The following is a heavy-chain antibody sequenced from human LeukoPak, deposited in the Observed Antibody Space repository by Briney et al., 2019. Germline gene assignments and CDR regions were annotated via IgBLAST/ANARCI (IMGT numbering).Heavy chain of an antibody. CDR3: ARDKEVRGVSYYYYYGMDV. CDR1: GGSISSGGYY. Sequence: PSQTLSLTCTVSGGSISSGGYYWSWIRQHPGKGLEWIGYIYCSGSTYYNPSLKSRVTISVDTSKNQFSLKLSSVTAADTAVYYCARDKEVRGVSYYYYYGMDVWGQGTTVTVSS. V-gene: IGHV4-31*03. D-gene: IGHD3-10*01. J-gene: IGHJ6*02. CDR2: IYCSGST.